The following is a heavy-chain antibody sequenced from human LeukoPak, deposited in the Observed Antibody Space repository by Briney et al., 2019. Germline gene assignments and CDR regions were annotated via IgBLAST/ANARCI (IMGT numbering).Heavy chain of an antibody. CDR1: GGTFSSYA. V-gene: IGHV1-69*04. J-gene: IGHJ4*02. D-gene: IGHD2-21*02. Sequence: ASVKVSCKASGGTFSSYAISWVRQAPGQGLEWMGRIIPILGIANYAQKFQGRVTITADKSTSTAYLQWSSLKASDTAMYYCARLVVVTAPFDYWGQGTLVTVSS. CDR2: IIPILGIA. CDR3: ARLVVVTAPFDY.